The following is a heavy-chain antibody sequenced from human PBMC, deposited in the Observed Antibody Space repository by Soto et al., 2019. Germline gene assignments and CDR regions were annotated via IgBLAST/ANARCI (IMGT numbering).Heavy chain of an antibody. CDR2: IKRKTDGGTT. J-gene: IGHJ4*01. CDR3: NTDSYSTMIVARLDY. CDR1: GFPLSAVL. D-gene: IGHD3-22*01. Sequence: SQRLAWGAAGFPLSAVLINWVRQEPWNGLEWVGRIKRKTDGGTTDFAAPVKGRFAISRDDSKNMVYLQMNSLKTEDTGIYYCNTDSYSTMIVARLDYWGHGTLVTVSS. V-gene: IGHV3-15*07.